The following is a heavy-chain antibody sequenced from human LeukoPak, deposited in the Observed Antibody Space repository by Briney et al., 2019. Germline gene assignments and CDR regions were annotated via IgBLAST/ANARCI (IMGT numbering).Heavy chain of an antibody. V-gene: IGHV3-48*03. CDR3: AELGITKIGGV. CDR2: ISSSGSTI. J-gene: IGHJ6*04. D-gene: IGHD3-10*02. Sequence: GGSLRLSCAASGFTFSSYEMNWVRQAPGKGLEWVSYISSSGSTIYYADSVMGRFTISRDNAKDSLYLLMNSLRAEDTAVYYCAELGITKIGGVWGKGTTVTISS. CDR1: GFTFSSYE.